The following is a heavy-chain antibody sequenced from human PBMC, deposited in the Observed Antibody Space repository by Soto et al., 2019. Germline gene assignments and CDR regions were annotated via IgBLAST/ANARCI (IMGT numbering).Heavy chain of an antibody. D-gene: IGHD6-19*01. CDR2: INAGNGNT. V-gene: IGHV1-3*01. CDR1: GFVSTNHN. CDR3: ASDYGSNWRL. J-gene: IGHJ4*02. Sequence: QAHLVQSGTEVKMPGDSVQVSCKASGFVSTNHNFHWVRQAPGQSLEWMGRINAGNGNTQYSQNLQCRVTFTSDPSASTAFMELTNLRFEDRAMYYCASDYGSNWRLWGQGTLVSVSS.